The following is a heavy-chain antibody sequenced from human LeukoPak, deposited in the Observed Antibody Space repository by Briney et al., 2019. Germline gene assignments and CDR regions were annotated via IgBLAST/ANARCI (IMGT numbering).Heavy chain of an antibody. Sequence: ASVKVSCKASGYSFTGYYMHWVRQAPGQGLEWMGWINPDSGGTNHAQNFQGRVTMTRDTSISTAYMELSRLRSDDTAVYYCARGQGSSGYYPGDYRGQGTLVTVSS. CDR2: INPDSGGT. D-gene: IGHD3-22*01. CDR3: ARGQGSSGYYPGDY. CDR1: GYSFTGYY. V-gene: IGHV1-2*02. J-gene: IGHJ4*02.